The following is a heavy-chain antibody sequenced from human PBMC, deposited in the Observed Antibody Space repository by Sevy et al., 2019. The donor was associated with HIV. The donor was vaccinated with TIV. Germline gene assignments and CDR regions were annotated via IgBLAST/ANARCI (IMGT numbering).Heavy chain of an antibody. J-gene: IGHJ4*02. CDR2: MSSGTSYT. CDR1: GFTFSDYY. V-gene: IGHV3-11*06. Sequence: GGSLRLSCAASGFTFSDYYMSWIRQALGKGLEWVSYMSSGTSYTNYADSVKGRFTISRDNAKNSLYLQMNSLRAEDTAVYYCARDRRNYGGQYFDYWGQGTLVTVSS. CDR3: ARDRRNYGGQYFDY. D-gene: IGHD1-7*01.